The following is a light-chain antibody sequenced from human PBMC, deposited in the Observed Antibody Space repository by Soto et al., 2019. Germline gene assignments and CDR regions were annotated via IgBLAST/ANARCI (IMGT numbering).Light chain of an antibody. Sequence: QSVLTQPPSVSAAPGRTVTISCSGSSSNIGNSFVSWYQQLPGTAPRLLIYDNNERPSGIPDRFSGSKSGNTASLTVSGLQAEDEADYYCSSYAGGNNLVFGGGTKLTVL. J-gene: IGLJ2*01. CDR3: SSYAGGNNLV. CDR2: DNN. CDR1: SSNIGNSF. V-gene: IGLV1-51*01.